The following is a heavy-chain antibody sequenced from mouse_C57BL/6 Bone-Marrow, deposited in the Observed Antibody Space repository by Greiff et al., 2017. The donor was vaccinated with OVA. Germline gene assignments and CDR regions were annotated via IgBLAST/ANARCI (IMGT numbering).Heavy chain of an antibody. Sequence: EVMLVESGGDLVKPGGSLKLSCAASGFTFSSYGMSWVRQTPDKRLEWVATISSGGSYTYYPDSVKGRFTISKDNAKNTLYLQMSSLKSEDTAIYYCARHWDEEGAMDDWGQGTSVTVSS. CDR1: GFTFSSYG. CDR2: ISSGGSYT. V-gene: IGHV5-6*01. D-gene: IGHD4-1*01. J-gene: IGHJ4*01. CDR3: ARHWDEEGAMDD.